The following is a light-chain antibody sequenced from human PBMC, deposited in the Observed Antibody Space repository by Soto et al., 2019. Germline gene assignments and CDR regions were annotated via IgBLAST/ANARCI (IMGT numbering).Light chain of an antibody. V-gene: IGKV3-11*01. J-gene: IGKJ2*01. Sequence: ETVLTQSPATLSLSPGERATLSCRASQSVSTYLAWYQQKPGQAPRLLIYDASNRATGIPARFSGSGSGTDFTLTISSLEPEDFAVYYCQHYNNWPYTFGQGTKLEIK. CDR1: QSVSTY. CDR3: QHYNNWPYT. CDR2: DAS.